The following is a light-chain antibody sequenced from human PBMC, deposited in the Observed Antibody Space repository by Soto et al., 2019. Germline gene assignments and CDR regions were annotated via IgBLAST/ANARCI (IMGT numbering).Light chain of an antibody. CDR3: QLWDRTSDHVV. CDR2: DDR. CDR1: NIGSKN. J-gene: IGLJ2*01. Sequence: SYELTQPPSVSVAPGQTARITCEGNNIGSKNVHWYQQKPGQAPALVVYDDRGRPSGVPERLSGSNSGNTATLTISRGEAGDEADYYCQLWDRTSDHVVFGGGTKLTVL. V-gene: IGLV3-21*02.